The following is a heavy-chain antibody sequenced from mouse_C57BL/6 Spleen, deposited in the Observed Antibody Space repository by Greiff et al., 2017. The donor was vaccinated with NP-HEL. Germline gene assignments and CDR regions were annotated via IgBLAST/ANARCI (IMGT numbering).Heavy chain of an antibody. J-gene: IGHJ3*01. CDR1: GYTFTDYY. Sequence: EVQLQQSGPELVKPGASVKISCKASGYTFTDYYMNWVKQSHGKSLEWIGDINPNHGGTSYNQKFKGKATLTVDKSSSTAYMELRSLTSEDSAVYYCATGLRRGFAYWGQGTLVTVSA. CDR3: ATGLRRGFAY. CDR2: INPNHGGT. V-gene: IGHV1-26*01. D-gene: IGHD2-2*01.